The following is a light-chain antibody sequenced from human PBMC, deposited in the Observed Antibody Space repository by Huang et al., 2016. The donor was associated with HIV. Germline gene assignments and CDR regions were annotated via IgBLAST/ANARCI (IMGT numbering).Light chain of an antibody. J-gene: IGKJ1*01. CDR1: QSLVYSDGHTY. Sequence: VVMTQSPLSLPVTLGQPASISCRSSQSLVYSDGHTYLNWCQQRPGQSPRRLIYKVANRDSGVPDRFSGSGSGTDFTLKISRVEAEDVGLYYCMQPTHWPPGFGQGTKVEIK. CDR2: KVA. CDR3: MQPTHWPPG. V-gene: IGKV2-30*01.